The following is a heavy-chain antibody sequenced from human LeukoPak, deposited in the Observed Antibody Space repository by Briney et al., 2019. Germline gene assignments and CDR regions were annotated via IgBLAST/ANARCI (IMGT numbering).Heavy chain of an antibody. J-gene: IGHJ4*02. CDR3: ARLQAGVYYFDY. V-gene: IGHV4-38-2*02. CDR2: IYHSGST. CDR1: GYSISSGYY. D-gene: IGHD6-19*01. Sequence: SETLSLTCTVSGYSISSGYYWGWIRQPPGKGLEWIGSIYHSGSTYYNPSLKSRVTISVDTSKNQFSLKLSSVTAADTAVYYCARLQAGVYYFDYWGQGTLVAVSS.